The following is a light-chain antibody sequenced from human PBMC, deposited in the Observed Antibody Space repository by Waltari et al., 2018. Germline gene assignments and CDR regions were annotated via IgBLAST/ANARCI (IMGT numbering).Light chain of an antibody. CDR3: QQSYTIPYT. CDR2: AAS. CDR1: QPISSY. J-gene: IGKJ2*01. V-gene: IGKV1-39*01. Sequence: DIQMTQSPSSLSASVGDRVIITCRPSQPISSYLNWYQQKPGKAPKLLIYAASSFQIGVPSRFSGSGSGTDFTLTISSLQPEDFATYYCQQSYTIPYTFGQGPSWRSN.